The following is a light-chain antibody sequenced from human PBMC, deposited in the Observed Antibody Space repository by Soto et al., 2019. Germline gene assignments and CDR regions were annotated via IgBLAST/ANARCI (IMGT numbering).Light chain of an antibody. V-gene: IGLV1-40*01. J-gene: IGLJ3*02. CDR1: SSNIGAGHD. Sequence: QPVLTQPPSVSGAPGQRVTISCTGSSSNIGAGHDVHWYQQLPGTAPKLLIYGNSNRPSGVPDRFSGSKSGTSASLAITGLRAEDEADYYCQSYDSSLSGWVFGGGTQLTVL. CDR2: GNS. CDR3: QSYDSSLSGWV.